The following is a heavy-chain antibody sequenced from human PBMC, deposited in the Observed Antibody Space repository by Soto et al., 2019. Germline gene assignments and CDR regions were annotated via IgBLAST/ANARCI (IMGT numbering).Heavy chain of an antibody. CDR3: ARGGDTAMVHLSY. Sequence: SETLSLTCAFSGGSIISGGYSWIWIRQPPGKGLEWIGYIYHSGSTYYNPSLKGRVTISVDRSKNQFSLKLSSLTAADTAVYYCARGGDTAMVHLSYWGQGTLVTVSS. J-gene: IGHJ4*02. V-gene: IGHV4-30-2*01. CDR1: GGSIISGGYS. D-gene: IGHD5-18*01. CDR2: IYHSGST.